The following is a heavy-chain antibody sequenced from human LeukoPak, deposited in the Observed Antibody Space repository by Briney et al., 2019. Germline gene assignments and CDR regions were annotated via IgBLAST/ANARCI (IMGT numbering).Heavy chain of an antibody. CDR2: ISSSSGYI. V-gene: IGHV3-21*01. Sequence: GGSLRLSCAASGFTFSSYSMNWVRQAPGKGLEWVSSISSSSGYIYYADSVKGRFTIFRDNAENSLYLQMNSLRAEDTAVYYCARDVTATESFDYWGQGTLVTVSS. D-gene: IGHD1-14*01. CDR1: GFTFSSYS. CDR3: ARDVTATESFDY. J-gene: IGHJ4*02.